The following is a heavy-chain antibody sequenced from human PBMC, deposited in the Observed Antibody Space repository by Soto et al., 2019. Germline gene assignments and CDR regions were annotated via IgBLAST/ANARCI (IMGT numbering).Heavy chain of an antibody. J-gene: IGHJ4*02. CDR3: GTLRRAV. CDR1: GFTFSSYA. V-gene: IGHV3-30-3*01. CDR2: ISYDGSNK. Sequence: GGSLRLSCAASGFTFSSYAMHWVRQAPGKGLEWVAVISYDGSNKYYADSVKGRFTISRDNSKNTLYLQMNSLRAEDTVVYYCGTLRRAVRGQGTLVTVSS.